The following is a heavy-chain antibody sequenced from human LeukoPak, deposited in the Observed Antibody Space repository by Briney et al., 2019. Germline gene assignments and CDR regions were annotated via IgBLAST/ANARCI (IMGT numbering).Heavy chain of an antibody. J-gene: IGHJ4*02. V-gene: IGHV4-59*05. Sequence: TSETLSLTCTVSGGSISNYYWSWIRQSPGKGLEWIGSINYSGATYYNPSLKSRVSISVDTSKNQFSLKVTSVTAADTAVYYCATTFSYTSGGYDYWGQGTLVTDSS. D-gene: IGHD6-19*01. CDR1: GGSISNYY. CDR3: ATTFSYTSGGYDY. CDR2: INYSGAT.